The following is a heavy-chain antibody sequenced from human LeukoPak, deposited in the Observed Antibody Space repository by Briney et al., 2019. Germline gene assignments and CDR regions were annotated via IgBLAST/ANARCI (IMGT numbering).Heavy chain of an antibody. V-gene: IGHV3-30*04. CDR2: ISYDGSNK. CDR3: ARDGHDYVWGSYNPFDY. D-gene: IGHD3-16*01. Sequence: GGSLRLSCAASGFTFSSYAMHWVRQAPGKGLEGVAVISYDGSNKYYADSVKSRFTISRDNSKNTLYLQMNSLRAEDTAVYYCARDGHDYVWGSYNPFDYWGQGTLVTVSS. J-gene: IGHJ4*02. CDR1: GFTFSSYA.